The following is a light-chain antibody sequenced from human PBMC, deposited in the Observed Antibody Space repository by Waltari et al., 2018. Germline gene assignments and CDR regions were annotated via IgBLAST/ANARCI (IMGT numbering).Light chain of an antibody. J-gene: IGKJ5*01. V-gene: IGKV1-5*03. CDR2: KAS. CDR1: QSISSW. Sequence: DIQMTQSPSTLSASVGARVTITCRASQSISSWLAWYQQKPGKAPKLLIYKASSLESGVPSSFSGSGSGTEFTLTISSLQPDDFATYYCQQYNSYLITFGQGTRLEIK. CDR3: QQYNSYLIT.